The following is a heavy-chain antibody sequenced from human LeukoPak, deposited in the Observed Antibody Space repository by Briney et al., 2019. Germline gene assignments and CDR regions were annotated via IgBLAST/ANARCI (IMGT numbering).Heavy chain of an antibody. V-gene: IGHV3-74*03. J-gene: IGHJ4*02. D-gene: IGHD1-26*01. CDR3: ASALGGQGGH. CDR1: GFTFSRYW. CDR2: IQSDGSST. Sequence: GGSLRLSCAASGFTFSRYWMHWVRHAPGKGLMWVSLIQSDGSSTMYADAVKGRFTISRDNAKNTLFLQMNSLRADDTAVYYCASALGGQGGHWGQGSLVTVSS.